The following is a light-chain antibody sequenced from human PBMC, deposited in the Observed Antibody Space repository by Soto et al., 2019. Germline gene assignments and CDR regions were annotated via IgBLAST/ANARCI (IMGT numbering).Light chain of an antibody. CDR1: SSDVGANNY. Sequence: QSALTQRASVSGSPGQPITISCTGTSSDVGANNYVSWYQHHPGKAPKLLIYEVSNRPSGVSSRFSGSKSGNTASLTISGLQAEDEADYYCSSYINSITFVVFGGGTKLTVL. J-gene: IGLJ2*01. V-gene: IGLV2-14*01. CDR2: EVS. CDR3: SSYINSITFVV.